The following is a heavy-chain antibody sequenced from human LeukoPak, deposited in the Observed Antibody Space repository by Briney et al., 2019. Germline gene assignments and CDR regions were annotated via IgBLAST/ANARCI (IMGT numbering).Heavy chain of an antibody. CDR2: IYYSGST. CDR3: ARQASYQLLLGPTLDY. J-gene: IGHJ4*02. V-gene: IGHV4-30-4*08. Sequence: SETLSLTCTVSGGSISSGDYYWSWIRQPPGKGLEWIGYIYYSGSTYYNPSLKSRVTISVDTSKNQFSLKLSSVTAADTAVYYCARQASYQLLLGPTLDYWGQGTLVTVSS. CDR1: GGSISSGDYY. D-gene: IGHD2-2*01.